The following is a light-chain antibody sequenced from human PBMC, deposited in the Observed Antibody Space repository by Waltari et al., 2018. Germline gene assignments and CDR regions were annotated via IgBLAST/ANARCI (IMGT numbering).Light chain of an antibody. V-gene: IGKV1-39*01. CDR2: GAS. J-gene: IGKJ4*01. Sequence: DIQMTQSPSSLSASVGDRVTIACRASQSISFSLHWYQQKLGQAPRLLIYGASSLQFGVPAKVSGSGSGTDFTLTISGLQPDDIATYYCQQSYTTPLTFGGGTKVEIK. CDR3: QQSYTTPLT. CDR1: QSISFS.